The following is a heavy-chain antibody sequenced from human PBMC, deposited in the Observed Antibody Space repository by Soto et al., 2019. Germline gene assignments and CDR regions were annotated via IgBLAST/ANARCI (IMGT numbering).Heavy chain of an antibody. CDR3: ARAEEARYCSGGSCLDY. V-gene: IGHV4-31*03. CDR2: IYYSGST. CDR1: GGSISSGGYY. D-gene: IGHD2-15*01. Sequence: TLSLTCTVSGGSISSGGYYWSWIRQHPGKGLEWIGYIYYSGSTYYNPSLKSRVTISVDTSKNQFSLKLSSVTAADTAVYYCARAEEARYCSGGSCLDYWGQGTLVTVPQ. J-gene: IGHJ4*02.